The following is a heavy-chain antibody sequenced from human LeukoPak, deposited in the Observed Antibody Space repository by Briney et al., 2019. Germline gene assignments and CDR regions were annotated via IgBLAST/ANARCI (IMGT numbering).Heavy chain of an antibody. CDR3: ARQRITMSRSNWFDP. J-gene: IGHJ5*02. Sequence: SETLSLTCTVSGGSISSYYRSWIRQPPGKGLEWIGYIYYSGSTNYNPSLKSRVTISVDTSKNQFSLKLSSVTAADTAVYYCARQRITMSRSNWFDPWGQGTLVTVSS. CDR2: IYYSGST. V-gene: IGHV4-59*01. CDR1: GGSISSYY. D-gene: IGHD3-10*02.